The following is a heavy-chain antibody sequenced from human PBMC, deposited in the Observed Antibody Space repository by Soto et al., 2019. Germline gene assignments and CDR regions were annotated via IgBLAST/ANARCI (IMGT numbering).Heavy chain of an antibody. CDR3: ASSRWDRGGTWVPPFDY. CDR1: XXTFITDS. J-gene: IGHJ4*02. D-gene: IGHD1-26*01. CDR2: IGINSSYK. V-gene: IGHV3-21*01. Sequence: GSLXLSCGXXXXTFITDSXXXVRQAQGKXLXXXXXIGINSSYKYYADTLEGRFPISRDNAKNSXXXQMNSLRAEDTAVDYCASSRWDRGGTWVPPFDYWGQGTLVTVSS.